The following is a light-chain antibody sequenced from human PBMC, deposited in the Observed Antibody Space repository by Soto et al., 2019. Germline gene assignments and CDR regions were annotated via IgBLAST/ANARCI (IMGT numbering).Light chain of an antibody. J-gene: IGKJ4*01. CDR3: LQAIQLPLT. Sequence: IVMTQTPHSLSVTPGQPASISCKTSQSLLHSDAKTYLYWYLQRPGQPPHLLIYEGFNRFSGVTDXXSGSGSGPDFTLNISRVEAEDVGVYYFLQAIQLPLTFGGGTKVEIK. CDR2: EGF. CDR1: QSLLHSDAKTY. V-gene: IGKV2D-29*01.